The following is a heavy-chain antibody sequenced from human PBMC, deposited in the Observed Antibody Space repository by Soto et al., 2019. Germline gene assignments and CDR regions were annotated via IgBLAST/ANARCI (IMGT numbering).Heavy chain of an antibody. D-gene: IGHD2-2*02. CDR1: GDSISSSTYY. CDR2: FYYSGST. J-gene: IGHJ5*02. Sequence: SETLSLTCSVSGDSISSSTYYWCWVRQPPGKGLEWIGSFYYSGSTYYNPTLKSRVTISVDTSKNHFSLKLTSVTAADTAVYDCARGYCSSSSSYKVGWFDPWGKGTRGTVSS. CDR3: ARGYCSSSSSYKVGWFDP. V-gene: IGHV4-39*02.